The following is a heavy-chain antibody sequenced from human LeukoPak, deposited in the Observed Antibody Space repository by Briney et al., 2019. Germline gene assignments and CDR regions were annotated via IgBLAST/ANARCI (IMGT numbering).Heavy chain of an antibody. CDR1: GFTFSKYA. CDR3: AKDSSVPYGIAE. CDR2: ISSSDGNT. J-gene: IGHJ4*02. D-gene: IGHD6-13*01. Sequence: GGSQRLSCAPYGFTFSKYAMSWVRQAPGEGMEWVSSISSSDGNTFYADSVKGRFTIYRDNSMNTLSLHMNSLRAEDTALYYCAKDSSVPYGIAEWGQGTLVTVSS. V-gene: IGHV3-23*01.